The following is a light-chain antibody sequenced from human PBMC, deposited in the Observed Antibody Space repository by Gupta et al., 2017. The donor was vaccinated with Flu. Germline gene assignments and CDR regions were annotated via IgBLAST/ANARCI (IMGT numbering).Light chain of an antibody. V-gene: IGKV3-11*01. J-gene: IGKJ4*01. CDR3: QERSNWLT. CDR2: RAS. Sequence: AWYQQKPGQAPRLLIYRASTRATGIPARFSGSGSGTDFTLTISSLEPEDFAIYYCQERSNWLTFGGGTKVAIK.